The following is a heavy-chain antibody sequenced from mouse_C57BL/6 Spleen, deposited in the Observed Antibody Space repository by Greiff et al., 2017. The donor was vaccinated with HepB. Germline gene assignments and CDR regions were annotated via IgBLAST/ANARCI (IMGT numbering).Heavy chain of an antibody. V-gene: IGHV1-69*01. CDR1: GYTFTSYW. CDR3: ARREGYDYDDAMDY. Sequence: VQLQQPGAELVMPGASVKLSCKASGYTFTSYWMHWVKQRPGQGLEWIGVIDPSDSYTNYNQKFKGKSTLTVDKSSSTAYMQLSSLTSEDSAVYYCARREGYDYDDAMDYWGQGTSVTVSS. J-gene: IGHJ4*01. CDR2: IDPSDSYT. D-gene: IGHD2-4*01.